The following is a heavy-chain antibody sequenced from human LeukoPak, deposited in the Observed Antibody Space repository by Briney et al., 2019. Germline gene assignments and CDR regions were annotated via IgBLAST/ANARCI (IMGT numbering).Heavy chain of an antibody. V-gene: IGHV1-2*02. D-gene: IGHD3-10*01. CDR1: GYTFTAYY. J-gene: IGHJ6*03. CDR2: INPNSGGT. Sequence: GASVKVSCKASGYTFTAYYIHWVRQAPGQGLEWMGWINPNSGGTNYAQKFQGRVTMTGDTSISTAYMELSRLRSDDTAVYYCARDMVRGPNYYYYMDVWGKGTTVTVSS. CDR3: ARDMVRGPNYYYYMDV.